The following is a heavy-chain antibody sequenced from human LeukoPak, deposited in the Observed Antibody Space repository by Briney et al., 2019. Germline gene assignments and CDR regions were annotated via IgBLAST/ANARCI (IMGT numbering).Heavy chain of an antibody. CDR2: IYYSGST. J-gene: IGHJ4*02. Sequence: SATLSLTCTVSGGSISSSSYYWGWIRQPPGQGLEWIGSIYYSGSTYYNPSLKSRVTISVDTSKNQFSLKLSSVTAADTAVYFCARGFRGDNFDYWGQGTLVTVSS. D-gene: IGHD7-27*01. CDR1: GGSISSSSYY. CDR3: ARGFRGDNFDY. V-gene: IGHV4-39*07.